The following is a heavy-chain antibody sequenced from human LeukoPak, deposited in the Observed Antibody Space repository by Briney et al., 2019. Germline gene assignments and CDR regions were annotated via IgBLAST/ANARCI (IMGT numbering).Heavy chain of an antibody. J-gene: IGHJ4*02. CDR1: GFTFRSYS. CDR2: ISFDGSEK. V-gene: IGHV3-30*18. Sequence: PGWSPRLSCAASGFTFRSYSMKWVRQAPGNGLEWVGGISFDGSEKYYADSVKGRFTISRDNSKNTLSLQMNSLRAEDTAVYYCAKITTVVTPVFDCWGQGTLVTVPS. CDR3: AKITTVVTPVFDC. D-gene: IGHD4-23*01.